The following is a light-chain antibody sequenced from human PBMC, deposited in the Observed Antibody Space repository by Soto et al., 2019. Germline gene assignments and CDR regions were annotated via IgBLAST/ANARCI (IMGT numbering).Light chain of an antibody. CDR3: CSYAGNSEV. J-gene: IGLJ1*01. V-gene: IGLV2-23*02. CDR1: SGDVGGYNL. CDR2: EVT. Sequence: QCALTQPSSGSGSPGQSISLPYTRTSGDVGGYNLVSWYQQHPGKAPKLMIYEVTERPSGVSNRFSGSKSGNTASLTISGLQPDDEADYYCCSYAGNSEVFGTGTKVTVL.